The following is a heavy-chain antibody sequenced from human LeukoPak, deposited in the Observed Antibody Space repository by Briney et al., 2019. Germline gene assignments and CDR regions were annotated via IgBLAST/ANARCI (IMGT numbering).Heavy chain of an antibody. V-gene: IGHV4-38-2*02. CDR2: IYHSGST. J-gene: IGHJ6*02. CDR1: GYSISSGYY. Sequence: SETLSLTCTVSGYSISSGYYWGWIRQPPGKGLEWIGSIYHSGSTYYNPSLKSRVTISVDTSKNQFSLKLSSVTAADTAVYYCARTRSGFDQGMDVWGQGTTVIVSS. CDR3: ARTRSGFDQGMDV. D-gene: IGHD5-12*01.